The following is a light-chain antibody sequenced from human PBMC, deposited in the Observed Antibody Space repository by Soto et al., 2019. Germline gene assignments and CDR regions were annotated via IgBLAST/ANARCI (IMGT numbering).Light chain of an antibody. J-gene: IGKJ3*01. CDR3: PQYYSYPLT. Sequence: AIRMTQSPSSLSASTGDRVTITCRASQGISSYLAWYQQKPGKAPKLLIYAASTLQSGVPSRFSGSGSGTDFTLTISCLQSEDFATYYCPQYYSYPLTFGPGTKVDI. V-gene: IGKV1-8*01. CDR1: QGISSY. CDR2: AAS.